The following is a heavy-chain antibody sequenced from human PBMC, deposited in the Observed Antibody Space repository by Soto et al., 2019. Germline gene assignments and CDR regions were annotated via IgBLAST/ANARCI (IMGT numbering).Heavy chain of an antibody. J-gene: IGHJ4*02. CDR2: TNAGNGNT. V-gene: IGHV1-3*01. CDR1: GYTFTSYA. Sequence: ASVKVSCKASGYTFTSYAMHWVRQAPGQRLEWMGWTNAGNGNTKYSQKFQGRVTITRDTSASTAYMELSSLRSEDTAVYYCARDRGYSGYDRSFDYWGQGTLVTVSS. D-gene: IGHD5-12*01. CDR3: ARDRGYSGYDRSFDY.